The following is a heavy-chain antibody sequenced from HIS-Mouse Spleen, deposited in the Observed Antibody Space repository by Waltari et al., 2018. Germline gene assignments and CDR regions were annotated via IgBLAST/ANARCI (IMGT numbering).Heavy chain of an antibody. J-gene: IGHJ4*02. Sequence: QVQLQQWGAGLLKPSETLSLTCAVYGGSLSGYYWNVIRQPPGKGLEWLGEINHSVRTNYNPSLKSRVTISVDTSKNQFSLKLSSVTAADTAVYYCARMGPASGSYGDYWGQGTLVTVSS. V-gene: IGHV4-34*01. CDR1: GGSLSGYY. CDR2: INHSVRT. D-gene: IGHD1-26*01. CDR3: ARMGPASGSYGDY.